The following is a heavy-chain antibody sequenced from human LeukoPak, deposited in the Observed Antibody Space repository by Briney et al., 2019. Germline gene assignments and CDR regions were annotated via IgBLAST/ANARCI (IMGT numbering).Heavy chain of an antibody. V-gene: IGHV3-23*01. D-gene: IGHD3-10*02. Sequence: GGSLRLSCAASGFTFRSYAMSWVRQAPGKGLEWVSGMSGSGGSTYYAGSVKGRFTISRDNAKNSLYLQMNSLRAEDTAVYYCAELGITMIGGVWGKGTTVTISS. CDR2: MSGSGGST. CDR1: GFTFRSYA. J-gene: IGHJ6*04. CDR3: AELGITMIGGV.